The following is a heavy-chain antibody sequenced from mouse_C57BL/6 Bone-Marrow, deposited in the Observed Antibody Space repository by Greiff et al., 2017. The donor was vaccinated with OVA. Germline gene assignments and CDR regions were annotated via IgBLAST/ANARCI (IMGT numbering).Heavy chain of an antibody. J-gene: IGHJ2*01. CDR2: ISSGSSTI. Sequence: EVMLVESGGGLVKPGGSLKLSCAASGFTFSDSGMHWVRQAPEKGLEWVAYISSGSSTIYYADTVKGRFTISRDNAKNTLFLQMTSLRSEDTAMYYCARNGSYVDYWGQGTTLTVSS. V-gene: IGHV5-17*01. CDR1: GFTFSDSG. D-gene: IGHD1-1*01. CDR3: ARNGSYVDY.